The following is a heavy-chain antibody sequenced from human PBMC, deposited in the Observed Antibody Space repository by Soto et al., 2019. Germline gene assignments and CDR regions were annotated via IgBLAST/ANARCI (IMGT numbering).Heavy chain of an antibody. D-gene: IGHD2-15*01. J-gene: IGHJ4*02. CDR2: IDWDDDK. CDR3: ARTQYGYCSGGSCYDY. Sequence: GPTLVNPTQTLTLTCTFSGFSLSTSGMRVSWIRQPPGKALEWLARIDWDDDKFYSTSLKTRLTISKYTSKNQVVLIMTNMDPVDTATYYCARTQYGYCSGGSCYDYWGQGTLVTVSS. CDR1: GFSLSTSGMR. V-gene: IGHV2-70*04.